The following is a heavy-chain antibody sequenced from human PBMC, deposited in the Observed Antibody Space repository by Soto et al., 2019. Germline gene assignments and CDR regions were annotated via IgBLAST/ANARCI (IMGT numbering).Heavy chain of an antibody. CDR2: INPNSGGT. V-gene: IGHV1-2*02. CDR1: GYTFTGYY. Sequence: ASVKVSCKASGYTFTGYYMHWVRQAPGQGLEWMGWINPNSGGTNYAQKFQGRVTMTRDTSISTAYMELSRLRSDVTAVYYCARDLGGYCSSTSCFTYYYGMDVWGQGTTVTVSS. D-gene: IGHD2-2*01. J-gene: IGHJ6*02. CDR3: ARDLGGYCSSTSCFTYYYGMDV.